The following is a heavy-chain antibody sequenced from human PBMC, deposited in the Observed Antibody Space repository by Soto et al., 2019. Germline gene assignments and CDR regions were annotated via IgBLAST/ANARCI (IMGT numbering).Heavy chain of an antibody. CDR1: GGTFSSYA. CDR3: ARDRNKYSSGWTPSDY. J-gene: IGHJ4*02. CDR2: IIPIFGTA. V-gene: IGHV1-69*01. D-gene: IGHD6-19*01. Sequence: QVQLVQSGAEVKKPGSSVKVSCKASGGTFSSYAISWVRQAPGQGLEWMGGIIPIFGTANYAQKFQGRVTINADESTSTAYMELSSLRSEATAVYYCARDRNKYSSGWTPSDYWGQGTLVTVSS.